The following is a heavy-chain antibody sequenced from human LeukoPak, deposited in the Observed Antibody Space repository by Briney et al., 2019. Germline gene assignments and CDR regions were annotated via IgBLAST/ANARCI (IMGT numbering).Heavy chain of an antibody. CDR3: ARKSSGHYPFDC. D-gene: IGHD3-22*01. CDR2: ISPSGDIT. CDR1: GFTFSTYT. J-gene: IGHJ4*02. Sequence: GGSLRLSCAASGFTFSTYTMSWVRQRPGKGLWWVSTISPSGDITQYADSVKGHFTISRDNSESTLFLQMTSLRAEDTAVYYCARKSSGHYPFDCRGQGTLVTVSS. V-gene: IGHV3-23*01.